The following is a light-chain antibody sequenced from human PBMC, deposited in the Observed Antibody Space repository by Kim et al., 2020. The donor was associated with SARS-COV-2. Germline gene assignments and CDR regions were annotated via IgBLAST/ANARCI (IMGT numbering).Light chain of an antibody. V-gene: IGKV3-20*01. CDR1: QSVSSNY. J-gene: IGKJ2*01. Sequence: LSPGEGATLSCRASQSVSSNYLAWYHQRPGQAPRLLIYLASTRATGAPDRFSGSGSGTDFTLTIRRLEPEDSGVFYCQQYDTSPYTFGQGTKLEI. CDR3: QQYDTSPYT. CDR2: LAS.